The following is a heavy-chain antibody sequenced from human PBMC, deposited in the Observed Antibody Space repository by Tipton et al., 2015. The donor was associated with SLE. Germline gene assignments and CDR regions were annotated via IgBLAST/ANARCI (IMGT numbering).Heavy chain of an antibody. J-gene: IGHJ5*02. CDR2: IYYSGDT. V-gene: IGHV4-39*01. D-gene: IGHD6-19*01. Sequence: TLSLTCTVSGGSISSTYYYWGWIRQPPGKGLEWIGSIYYSGDTSYNPSLKSRVTMSVDTSKNQFSLKLTSVTAADTAVYYCARRRIAVELLFGPWGQGTLVTVSS. CDR1: GGSISSTYYY. CDR3: ARRRIAVELLFGP.